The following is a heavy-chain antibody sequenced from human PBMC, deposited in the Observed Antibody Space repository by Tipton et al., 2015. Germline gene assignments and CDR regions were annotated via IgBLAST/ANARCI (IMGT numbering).Heavy chain of an antibody. CDR3: ARGGVSPRSGWFDP. V-gene: IGHV4-4*07. D-gene: IGHD1-26*01. Sequence: TLSLTCTLSGDSIRNYYWSWIRQPAGEGLEWIGRMYISGSKNVNPSLRGRVTMSFDTSKKEFSRKLKSVTAADTAVYYCARGGVSPRSGWFDPWGQGTLVIVSS. CDR1: GDSIRNYY. CDR2: MYISGSK. J-gene: IGHJ5*02.